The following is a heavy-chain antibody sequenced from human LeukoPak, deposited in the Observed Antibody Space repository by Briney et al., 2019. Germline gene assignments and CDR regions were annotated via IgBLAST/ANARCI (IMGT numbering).Heavy chain of an antibody. J-gene: IGHJ4*02. CDR2: VDPRDPNT. Sequence: GESLKISCKGSGYSFSSYWISWVRQMPGKGLEWMGRVDPRDPNTKYSPAFQGHVTFSADKSISTAFLQWSSLEASDTAICYCARGGWLDDYWGQGTLVTVSS. D-gene: IGHD6-19*01. CDR3: ARGGWLDDY. CDR1: GYSFSSYW. V-gene: IGHV5-10-1*01.